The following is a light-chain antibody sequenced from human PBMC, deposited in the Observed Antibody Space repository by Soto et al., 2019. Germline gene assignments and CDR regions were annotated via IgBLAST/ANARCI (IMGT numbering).Light chain of an antibody. Sequence: EIVLTQSPATLSLSPGERATLSCRASQSVSSYLAWYQQKPGQAPRLLIYDASNRATGIPARCSGSGSGTDFTLTISSLEPADFAVYYCQQRSNWPPYTFGQGTKLEIK. CDR2: DAS. V-gene: IGKV3-11*01. J-gene: IGKJ2*01. CDR3: QQRSNWPPYT. CDR1: QSVSSY.